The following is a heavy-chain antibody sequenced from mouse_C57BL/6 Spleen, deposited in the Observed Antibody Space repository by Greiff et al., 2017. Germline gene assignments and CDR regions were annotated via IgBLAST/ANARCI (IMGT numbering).Heavy chain of an antibody. V-gene: IGHV1-62-2*01. Sequence: VQLQESGAELVKPGASVKLSCKASGYTFTEYTIHWVKQRSGQGLEWIGWFYPGSGSIKYNEKFKDKATLTADKSSSTVYMELSRLTSEDSAVYCCARHEEAGIYYYGSSYGYWYFDVWGTGTTVTVSS. CDR1: GYTFTEYT. D-gene: IGHD1-1*01. CDR2: FYPGSGSI. CDR3: ARHEEAGIYYYGSSYGYWYFDV. J-gene: IGHJ1*03.